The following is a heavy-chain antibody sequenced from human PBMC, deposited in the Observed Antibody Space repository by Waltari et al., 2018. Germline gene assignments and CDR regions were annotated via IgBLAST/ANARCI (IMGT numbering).Heavy chain of an antibody. CDR2: IRYDGSNK. CDR1: GFTFSSYG. J-gene: IGHJ2*01. Sequence: QVQLVESGGGVVQPGGSLRLSCAASGFTFSSYGMHWVRQAPGKGLEWVAFIRYDGSNKYYADSVKGRFTISRDNSKNTLYLQMNSLRAEDTAVYYCAKGPAYFDLWGRGTLVTVSS. V-gene: IGHV3-30*02. CDR3: AKGPAYFDL.